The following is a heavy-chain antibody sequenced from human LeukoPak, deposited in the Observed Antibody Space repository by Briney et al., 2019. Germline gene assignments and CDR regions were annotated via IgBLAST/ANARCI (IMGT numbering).Heavy chain of an antibody. CDR2: IYYSGST. J-gene: IGHJ5*02. CDR3: ARGRVGYCSGGSCYRSRFDP. Sequence: PSETLSLTCIVPGGSISSSNSYWGWLRQHPGKGLEWIGYIYYSGSTYYNPSLKSRVTISVDTSKNQFSLKLSSVTAADTAVYYCARGRVGYCSGGSCYRSRFDPWGQGTLVTVSS. CDR1: GGSISSSNSY. D-gene: IGHD2-15*01. V-gene: IGHV4-31*03.